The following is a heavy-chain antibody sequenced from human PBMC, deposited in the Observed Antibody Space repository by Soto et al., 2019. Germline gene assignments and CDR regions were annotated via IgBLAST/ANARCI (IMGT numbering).Heavy chain of an antibody. D-gene: IGHD4-17*01. CDR1: GFTFSSYG. CDR3: ARFQMAGDSSVDIDY. CDR2: IWYDGSNK. J-gene: IGHJ4*02. V-gene: IGHV3-33*01. Sequence: GGSLRLSCAASGFTFSSYGMHWVRQAPGKGLEWVAVIWYDGSNKYYADSVKGRFTISRDNSKNTLYLQMNSLRAEDTAVYYCARFQMAGDSSVDIDYWCQATLVTVST.